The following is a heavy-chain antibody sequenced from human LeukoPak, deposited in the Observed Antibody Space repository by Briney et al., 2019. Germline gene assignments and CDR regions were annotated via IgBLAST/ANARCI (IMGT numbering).Heavy chain of an antibody. J-gene: IGHJ5*02. V-gene: IGHV5-51*01. D-gene: IGHD1-1*01. Sequence: GESLKISCNGSGYMFTNYWLAWVRHMPGKDLEWMGIIYPGDSDTRYSPSFQGQITISADKSINTAYLQWSSLKASDTAMYFCARRSYLNDFNSPFDPWGQGTLVTVSS. CDR3: ARRSYLNDFNSPFDP. CDR1: GYMFTNYW. CDR2: IYPGDSDT.